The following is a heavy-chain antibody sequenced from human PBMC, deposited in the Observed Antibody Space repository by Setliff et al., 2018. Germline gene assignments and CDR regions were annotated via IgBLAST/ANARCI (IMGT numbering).Heavy chain of an antibody. CDR3: ARQGRKSDSRGYYYWTDFDY. CDR1: AGSISGSSYY. Sequence: SETLSLTCTVSAGSISGSSYYWGWIRQPPGKGLEWIATIHYSGSTYYNPSLKSRVTTSVDTSKNQFSLKLSSVTAADTAVYYCARQGRKSDSRGYYYWTDFDYWGQGALVTVSS. CDR2: IHYSGST. D-gene: IGHD3-22*01. V-gene: IGHV4-39*01. J-gene: IGHJ4*02.